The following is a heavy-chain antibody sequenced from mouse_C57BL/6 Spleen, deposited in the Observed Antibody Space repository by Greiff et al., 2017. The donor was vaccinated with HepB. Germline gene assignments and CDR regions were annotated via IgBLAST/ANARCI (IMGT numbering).Heavy chain of an antibody. CDR2: IDPETGGT. V-gene: IGHV1-15*01. CDR1: GYTFTDYE. CDR3: TREGDYGYDVGAMDY. J-gene: IGHJ4*01. Sequence: VQLQQSGAELVRPGASVTLSCKASGYTFTDYEMHWVKQTPVHGLEWIGAIDPETGGTAYNQKFKGKAILTADKSSSTAYMELRSLASEDSAVYYCTREGDYGYDVGAMDYWGQGTSVTVSS. D-gene: IGHD2-2*01.